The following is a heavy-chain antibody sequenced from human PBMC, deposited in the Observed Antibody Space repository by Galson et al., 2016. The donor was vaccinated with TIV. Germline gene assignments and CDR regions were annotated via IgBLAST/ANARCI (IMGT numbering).Heavy chain of an antibody. V-gene: IGHV1-18*01. CDR1: GFSFSSYD. J-gene: IGHJ6*02. CDR2: RSGDSGNT. Sequence: SVKVSCKASGFSFSSYDVTWVRQAPGQGLEWMGWRSGDSGNTNYPHNLQGRVTMTIDTSTNTAYMELRNLRSDDTAVYYCARGDWDSDYYYLLDVWGQGTTVSVS. D-gene: IGHD1/OR15-1a*01. CDR3: ARGDWDSDYYYLLDV.